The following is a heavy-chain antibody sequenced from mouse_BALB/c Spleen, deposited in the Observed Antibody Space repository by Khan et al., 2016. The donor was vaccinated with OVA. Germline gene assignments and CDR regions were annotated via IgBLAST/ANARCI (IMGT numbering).Heavy chain of an antibody. CDR2: INPTSGYT. Sequence: VQLQQSGAELAKPGASVKMSCKASGYTFTTYWMHWVKQRPGQGLEWIGYINPTSGYTDYNEKFKHRATLSADKSSSTAYMQLSSLTSEDSAVYYCTRDRIDYWGQGTTLTVSS. J-gene: IGHJ2*01. CDR1: GYTFTTYW. V-gene: IGHV1-7*01. CDR3: TRDRIDY.